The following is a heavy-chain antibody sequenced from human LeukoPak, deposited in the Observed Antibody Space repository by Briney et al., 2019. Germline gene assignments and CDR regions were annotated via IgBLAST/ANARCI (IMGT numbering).Heavy chain of an antibody. J-gene: IGHJ5*02. Sequence: ASVKVSCKVSGYTFTGYYIYWVRQAPGQGLEWMGWINPNSGGTNYAQKFQGRVATTRDTSVNTAYMELSRLRSDDTAVYYCARVDSEYCSSTSCYKWFDPWGQGTLVTVSS. V-gene: IGHV1-2*02. CDR3: ARVDSEYCSSTSCYKWFDP. D-gene: IGHD2-2*02. CDR2: INPNSGGT. CDR1: GYTFTGYY.